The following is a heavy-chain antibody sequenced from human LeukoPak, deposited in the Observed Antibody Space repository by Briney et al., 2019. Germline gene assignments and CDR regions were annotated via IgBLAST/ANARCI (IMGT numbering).Heavy chain of an antibody. V-gene: IGHV3-30*04. Sequence: PGGSLRLSCAASGFTFSSYAMHWVRQAPGKGLEWVAGISYDGSNKYYADSVKGRFTISRDNSKNTLYLQMNSLRAEDTAVYYCAREIRILRYFDLWGRGTLVTVSS. J-gene: IGHJ2*01. CDR1: GFTFSSYA. D-gene: IGHD2-15*01. CDR3: AREIRILRYFDL. CDR2: ISYDGSNK.